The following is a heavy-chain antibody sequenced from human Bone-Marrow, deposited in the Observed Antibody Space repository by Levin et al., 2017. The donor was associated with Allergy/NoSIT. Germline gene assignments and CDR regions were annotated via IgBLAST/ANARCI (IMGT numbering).Heavy chain of an antibody. CDR2: IYHSGST. Sequence: SETLSLTCAVSGGSISSGDYSWSWIRQPPGKGLEWIGYIYHSGSTYYNPSLKSRVTISVDRSTNQFSLKLISVTAADTAVYYCSRSKGYYYESSGNFVSDYFDFWGQGTLVTVSS. CDR1: GGSISSGDYS. CDR3: SRSKGYYYESSGNFVSDYFDF. J-gene: IGHJ4*02. D-gene: IGHD3-22*01. V-gene: IGHV4-30-2*01.